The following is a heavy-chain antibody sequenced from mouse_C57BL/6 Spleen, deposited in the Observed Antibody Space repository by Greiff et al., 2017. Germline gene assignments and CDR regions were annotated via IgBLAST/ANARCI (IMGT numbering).Heavy chain of an antibody. J-gene: IGHJ1*03. D-gene: IGHD1-1*01. V-gene: IGHV4-1*01. CDR1: GVDFSRYW. Sequence: ASGVDFSRYWMSWVRRAPGKGLEWIGEINPDSSTINYAPSLKDKFIISRDNAKNTLYLQMSKVRSEDTALYYCASEVLRSYWYFDVWGTGTTVTVSS. CDR3: ASEVLRSYWYFDV. CDR2: INPDSSTI.